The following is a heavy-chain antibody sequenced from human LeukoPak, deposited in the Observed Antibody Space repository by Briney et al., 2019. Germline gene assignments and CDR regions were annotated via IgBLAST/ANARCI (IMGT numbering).Heavy chain of an antibody. CDR3: ARGDSSSWYKESYYYYMDV. Sequence: ASVKVSCKASGYTFTSYGISWVRQAPGQGLEWMGWISAYNGNTNYAQKLQGRVTMTTDTSTSTAYMELRSLRSDDTAVYYCARGDSSSWYKESYYYYMDVWGKGTTVTVSS. V-gene: IGHV1-18*01. D-gene: IGHD6-13*01. CDR1: GYTFTSYG. J-gene: IGHJ6*03. CDR2: ISAYNGNT.